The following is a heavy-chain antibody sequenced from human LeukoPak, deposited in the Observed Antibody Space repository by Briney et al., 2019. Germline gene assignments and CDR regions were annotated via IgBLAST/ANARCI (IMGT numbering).Heavy chain of an antibody. CDR1: GFTFSNYA. Sequence: GGSLRLSCVASGFTFSNYAMHWVRQAPGKGLEWVAFIRYDGSNKYYADSVKGRFTISRDNSKNTLYLQMNSLRAEDTAVYYCAKVCSGGSCYSLDYWGQGTLVTVSS. CDR2: IRYDGSNK. J-gene: IGHJ4*02. V-gene: IGHV3-30*02. D-gene: IGHD2-15*01. CDR3: AKVCSGGSCYSLDY.